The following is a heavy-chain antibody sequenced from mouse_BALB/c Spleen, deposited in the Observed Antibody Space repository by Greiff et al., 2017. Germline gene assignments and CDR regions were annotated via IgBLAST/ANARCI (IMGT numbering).Heavy chain of an antibody. CDR2: ISSGSSTI. CDR3: ARSWGYYAMDY. CDR1: GFTFSSFG. V-gene: IGHV5-17*02. J-gene: IGHJ4*01. D-gene: IGHD4-1*01. Sequence: EVQRVESGGGLVQPGGSRKLSCAASGFTFSSFGMHWVRQAPEKGLEWVAYISSGSSTIYYADTVKGRFTISRDNPKNTLFLQMTSLRSEDTAMYYCARSWGYYAMDYWGQGTSVTVSS.